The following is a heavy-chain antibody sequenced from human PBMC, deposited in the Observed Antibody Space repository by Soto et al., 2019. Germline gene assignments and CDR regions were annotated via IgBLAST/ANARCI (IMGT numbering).Heavy chain of an antibody. CDR1: GLTISGKKY. CDR2: LYDVDGS. D-gene: IGHD1-1*01. Sequence: GGSLRLSCAAFGLTISGKKYVAWVRQAPGKGLEWVSALYDVDGSFYADSVKGRFTTSSDSSKTTVYLQMNDLRPDDTAVYYCATWHEREHAYDVWGQGTTVTVSS. J-gene: IGHJ3*01. CDR3: ATWHEREHAYDV. V-gene: IGHV3-53*01.